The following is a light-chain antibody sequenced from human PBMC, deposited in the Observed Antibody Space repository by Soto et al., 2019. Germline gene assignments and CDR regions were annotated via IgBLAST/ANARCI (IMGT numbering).Light chain of an antibody. CDR2: EVS. CDR3: SSYAGNNHVV. V-gene: IGLV2-8*01. J-gene: IGLJ2*01. CDR1: SSDVGDYKF. Sequence: QSALTQPPSASGSPGQSVTISCTGTSSDVGDYKFVSWYQQHPGKAPKLMIYEVSRRPSGVPDRFSGSKSGNTASLTVSGLQAEDEADYYCSSYAGNNHVVFGGRTKLTVL.